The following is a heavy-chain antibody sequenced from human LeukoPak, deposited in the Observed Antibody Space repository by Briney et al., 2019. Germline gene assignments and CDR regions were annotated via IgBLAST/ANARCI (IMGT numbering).Heavy chain of an antibody. CDR3: ARDKEGYCSSTSCSRGDNWFDP. V-gene: IGHV1-18*01. J-gene: IGHJ5*02. CDR1: GYTFTSYG. Sequence: GASLKVSCKASGYTFTSYGISWVRQAPGQGLEWMGWISAYNGNTNYAQKLQGRVTMTTDTSTSTAYMELRSLRSDDTAVYYCARDKEGYCSSTSCSRGDNWFDPWGQGTLVTVSS. D-gene: IGHD2-2*01. CDR2: ISAYNGNT.